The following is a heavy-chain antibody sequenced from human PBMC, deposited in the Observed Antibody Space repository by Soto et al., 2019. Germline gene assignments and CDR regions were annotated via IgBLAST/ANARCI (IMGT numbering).Heavy chain of an antibody. V-gene: IGHV3-15*01. J-gene: IGHJ6*03. CDR2: IKSKTDGGTT. Sequence: EVQLVESGGGLVKPGGSLRLSCAASGFTFSNAWMSWVRQAPGKGLEWVGRIKSKTDGGTTDYAAPVKGRFTISRDDSKNTLYLQMNSLKTEDTAVYYCTTDPEDYYYYYMDVWGKGTTVTVSS. CDR3: TTDPEDYYYYYMDV. CDR1: GFTFSNAW.